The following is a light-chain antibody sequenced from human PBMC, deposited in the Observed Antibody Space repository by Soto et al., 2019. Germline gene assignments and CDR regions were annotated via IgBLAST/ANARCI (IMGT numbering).Light chain of an antibody. CDR2: GAS. V-gene: IGKV3-15*01. Sequence: EILLTQSPGTLSLSPGERATLSCRASQSVSSIYLAWYQHKPGQAPRLLIYGASTRATGIPARISGSGSGTEFTLTISSLQSEDFAVYYCQQYNNWPPITFGQGTRLEIK. CDR1: QSVSSIY. J-gene: IGKJ5*01. CDR3: QQYNNWPPIT.